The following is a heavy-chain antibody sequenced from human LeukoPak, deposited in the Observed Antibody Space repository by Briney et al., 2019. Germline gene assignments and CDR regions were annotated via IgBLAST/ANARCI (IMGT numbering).Heavy chain of an antibody. Sequence: GGSLRLSCAASGFTFSDYAMNWVRQAPGKGLEWVAIISHDGTNKYHADSVKGRFTVSRDNSKNTLYLQMNSLGPEDSALYLCARDFGGLRWNYYFDYWGQGTLVTVSS. CDR2: ISHDGTNK. CDR1: GFTFSDYA. V-gene: IGHV3-30*04. CDR3: ARDFGGLRWNYYFDY. J-gene: IGHJ4*02. D-gene: IGHD4-23*01.